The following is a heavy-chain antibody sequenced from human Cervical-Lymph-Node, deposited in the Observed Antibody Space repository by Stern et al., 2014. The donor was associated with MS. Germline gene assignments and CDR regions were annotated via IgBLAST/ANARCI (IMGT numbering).Heavy chain of an antibody. D-gene: IGHD1-1*01. J-gene: IGHJ4*02. CDR3: ARQRTTGHMDFDY. CDR1: GYTFTTYY. Sequence: VQLVESGAEVKKPGASVNVSCVTSGYTFTTYYVHWVRQAPRQGLELMGIINTNDGDTSHSRRFQDRVTMTRDTSASTVYLKLSSLKSEDTAVYYCARQRTTGHMDFDYWGQGTLVTVSS. V-gene: IGHV1-46*01. CDR2: INTNDGDT.